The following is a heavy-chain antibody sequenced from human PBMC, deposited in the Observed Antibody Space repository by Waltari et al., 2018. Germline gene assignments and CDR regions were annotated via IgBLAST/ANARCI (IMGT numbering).Heavy chain of an antibody. CDR3: ASQLSRGFGELFYYYYYGMDV. Sequence: QVQLQQWGAGLLKPSETLSLTCAVYGGSFSGYYWSWIRQPPGKGLEWIGEINHSVTTNYNPSLKSRVTISVDTSKNQFSLKLSSVTAADTAVYYCASQLSRGFGELFYYYYYGMDVWGQGTTVTVSS. J-gene: IGHJ6*02. CDR2: INHSVTT. CDR1: GGSFSGYY. V-gene: IGHV4-34*01. D-gene: IGHD3-10*01.